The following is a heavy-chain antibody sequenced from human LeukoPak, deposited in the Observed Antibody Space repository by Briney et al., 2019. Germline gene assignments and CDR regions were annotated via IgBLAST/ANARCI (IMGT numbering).Heavy chain of an antibody. CDR3: ARDPSGYDSLGYFDY. D-gene: IGHD5-12*01. J-gene: IGHJ4*02. V-gene: IGHV1-69*13. Sequence: ASVKVSCKASGGTFSSYALSWVRQAPGQGLEGMGGSIPIFGTANYAQKFQRRVTITADESTSTAHMELSSARSEDTAVYYCARDPSGYDSLGYFDYWGQGTLVTVSS. CDR2: SIPIFGTA. CDR1: GGTFSSYA.